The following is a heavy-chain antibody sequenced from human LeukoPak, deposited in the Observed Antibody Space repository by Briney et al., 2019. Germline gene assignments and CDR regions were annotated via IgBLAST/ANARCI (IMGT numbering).Heavy chain of an antibody. CDR3: ARGGFHGASDFYYYYYMDV. V-gene: IGHV3-21*04. CDR2: LDSSSRYI. CDR1: GFTFSTYS. J-gene: IGHJ6*03. D-gene: IGHD1-26*01. Sequence: GGSLRLSCAASGFTFSTYSMNWVRQAPGKGLEWVSALDSSSRYIYYADSVKGRFTISRDNAKNSPYLQMNSLRAEDTALYYCARGGFHGASDFYYYYYMDVWGKGTTVTVSS.